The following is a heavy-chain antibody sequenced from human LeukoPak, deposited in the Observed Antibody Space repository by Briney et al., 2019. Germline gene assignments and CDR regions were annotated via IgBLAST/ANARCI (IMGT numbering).Heavy chain of an antibody. Sequence: PSETLSLTCAVYGGSFSGYYWSWIRQHPGKGLEWIGYIYYSGSTYYNPSLKSRVTISVDTSKNQFSLKLSSVTAADTAVYYCARDLTETWFDPRGQGTLVTVSS. CDR3: ARDLTETWFDP. J-gene: IGHJ5*02. CDR2: IYYSGST. V-gene: IGHV4-31*11. CDR1: GGSFSGYY.